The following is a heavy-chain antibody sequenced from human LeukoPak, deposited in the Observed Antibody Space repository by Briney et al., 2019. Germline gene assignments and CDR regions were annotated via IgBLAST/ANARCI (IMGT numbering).Heavy chain of an antibody. CDR2: IYYSGST. V-gene: IGHV4-30-4*08. CDR3: ARDGGVGAQYYFDY. D-gene: IGHD1-26*01. CDR1: GGSISSDDYY. J-gene: IGHJ4*02. Sequence: SETLSLTCTVSGGSISSDDYYWSWIRQPPGKGLEWIGYIYYSGSTYYNPALKSRLTISVDTSKNQFSLKLNSVTAADTAVYYCARDGGVGAQYYFDYWGQGTLVTVSS.